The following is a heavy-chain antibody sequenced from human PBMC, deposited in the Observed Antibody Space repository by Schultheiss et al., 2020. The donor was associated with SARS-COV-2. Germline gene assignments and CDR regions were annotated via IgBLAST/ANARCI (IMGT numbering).Heavy chain of an antibody. D-gene: IGHD2-2*02. CDR3: AIGLGYCSSTSCYNWFHP. CDR1: GGSISSYY. CDR2: IYYSGST. V-gene: IGHV4-59*08. Sequence: SETLSLTCTVSGGSISSYYWSWIRQPPGKGLEWIGYIYYSGSTNYNPSLKSRVTISVDTSKNQFSLKLSSVTAADTAVYYCAIGLGYCSSTSCYNWFHPWAQGTLVNVSS. J-gene: IGHJ5*02.